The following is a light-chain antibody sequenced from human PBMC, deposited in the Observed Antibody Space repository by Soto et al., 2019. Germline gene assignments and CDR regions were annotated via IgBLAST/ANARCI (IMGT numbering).Light chain of an antibody. Sequence: IQMIQSPSTLSASLGYRFTITCLASQSISTWLAWYQQKPGKAPKLLIYDASSLETGVPSRFSGSGSGTEFTLTISSLQPDDFATYYCQHYNSYSEAFGQGTKVDI. J-gene: IGKJ1*01. V-gene: IGKV1-5*01. CDR1: QSISTW. CDR3: QHYNSYSEA. CDR2: DAS.